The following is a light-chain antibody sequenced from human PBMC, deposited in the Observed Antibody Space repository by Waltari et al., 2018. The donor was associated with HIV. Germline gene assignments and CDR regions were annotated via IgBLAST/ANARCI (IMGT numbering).Light chain of an antibody. J-gene: IGKJ2*01. Sequence: IQMTQSPSNLSASVGDTVILTCRASQDIDKWLAWYHQKPGRAPKLLLSMTSVVESGVPSRFRGSGSGTTFTLTITGLQPDDIGTYFCQQYSTHYAFGQGTRVE. CDR1: QDIDKW. CDR3: QQYSTHYA. CDR2: MTS. V-gene: IGKV1-5*03.